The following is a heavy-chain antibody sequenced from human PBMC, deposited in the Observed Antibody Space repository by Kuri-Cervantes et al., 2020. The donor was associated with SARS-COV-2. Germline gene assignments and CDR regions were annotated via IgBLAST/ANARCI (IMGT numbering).Heavy chain of an antibody. J-gene: IGHJ5*02. CDR3: AREADYYDSSGYQVDWFDP. CDR1: GGSISSNY. Sequence: GSLRPSCIVSGGSISSNYWSWIRQPPGKGLEWIGYIYYSGSTNYNPTLKSRVTISVDTSKNQFSLKLSSVTAADTAVYYCAREADYYDSSGYQVDWFDPWGQGTLVTVSS. V-gene: IGHV4-59*12. CDR2: IYYSGST. D-gene: IGHD3-22*01.